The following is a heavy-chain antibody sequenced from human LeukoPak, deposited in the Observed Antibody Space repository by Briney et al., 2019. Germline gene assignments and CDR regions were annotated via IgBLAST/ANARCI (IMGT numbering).Heavy chain of an antibody. V-gene: IGHV3-23*01. Sequence: GGSLRLSCAASGFTFSSYAMSWVRQAPGKGLEWVSAISGSGGSTCYADSVKGRFTISRDNSKNTLYLQMNSLRAEDTAVYYCAKDRDTMVRGVSMGFDYWGQGTLVTVSS. J-gene: IGHJ4*02. CDR3: AKDRDTMVRGVSMGFDY. D-gene: IGHD3-10*01. CDR2: ISGSGGST. CDR1: GFTFSSYA.